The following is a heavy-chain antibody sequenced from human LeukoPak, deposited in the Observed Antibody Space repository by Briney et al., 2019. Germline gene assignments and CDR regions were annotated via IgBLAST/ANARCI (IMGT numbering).Heavy chain of an antibody. Sequence: SGPTLVNPTQTLTLTCTFSGFSLSTGGVGVGWIRQPPGKALEWLALIYWNDDKRYSPSLKSRLTISKDTSKNQVVLTMTNMDPVDTATYYCAHSRYYHDSSGYRVGYWGQGTLVTVSS. CDR3: AHSRYYHDSSGYRVGY. V-gene: IGHV2-5*01. CDR2: IYWNDDK. D-gene: IGHD3-22*01. J-gene: IGHJ4*02. CDR1: GFSLSTGGVG.